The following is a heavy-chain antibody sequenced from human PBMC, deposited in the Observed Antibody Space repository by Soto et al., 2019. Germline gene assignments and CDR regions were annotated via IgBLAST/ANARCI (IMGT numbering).Heavy chain of an antibody. CDR1: GFTFSSYA. J-gene: IGHJ5*02. D-gene: IGHD6-13*01. V-gene: IGHV3-23*01. CDR2: ISGSGGST. CDR3: AKDRFSSSWGANWFDP. Sequence: GGSLRLSCAVSGFTFSSYAMSWVRQAPGKGLEWVSAISGSGGSTYYADSVKGRFIISRDNSKNTLYLQMNSLRAEDTAVYYCAKDRFSSSWGANWFDPWGQGTLVTVSS.